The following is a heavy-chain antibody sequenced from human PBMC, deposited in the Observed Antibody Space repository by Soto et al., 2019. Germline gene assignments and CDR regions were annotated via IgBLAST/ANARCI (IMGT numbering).Heavy chain of an antibody. V-gene: IGHV4-34*01. Sequence: QVQLQQWGAGLLKPSETLSLTCAVYGGSFSGYYWSWIRQPPGKGLEWIGEINHSGSTNYNPSLKSQVNISVHTSKNHFSLKLSSVTAADTAVYYCARGPSDIVVVVAAKYCFDYWGQGTLVTVSS. D-gene: IGHD2-15*01. CDR3: ARGPSDIVVVVAAKYCFDY. CDR2: INHSGST. CDR1: GGSFSGYY. J-gene: IGHJ4*02.